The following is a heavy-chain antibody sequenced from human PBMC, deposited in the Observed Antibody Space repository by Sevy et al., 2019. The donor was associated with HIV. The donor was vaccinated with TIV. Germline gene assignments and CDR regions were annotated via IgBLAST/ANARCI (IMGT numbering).Heavy chain of an antibody. Sequence: ASVKVSCKASGYTFTCYYMHWVRQAPGQGLEWMGIINPTGGSTSYAQKFQGRVTMTRDTSTSTVYMELSSLRSEDTAVYYCARGRGIVVVTAILPPNWFDPWGQGSLVTVSS. V-gene: IGHV1-46*01. CDR1: GYTFTCYY. CDR3: ARGRGIVVVTAILPPNWFDP. J-gene: IGHJ5*02. D-gene: IGHD2-21*02. CDR2: INPTGGST.